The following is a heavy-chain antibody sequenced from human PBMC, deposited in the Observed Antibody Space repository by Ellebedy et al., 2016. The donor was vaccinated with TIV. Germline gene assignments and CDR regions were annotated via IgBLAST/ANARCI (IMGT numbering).Heavy chain of an antibody. V-gene: IGHV1-69*13. D-gene: IGHD3-9*01. CDR1: GGTFSSYA. CDR3: ARTGYYDAFDI. Sequence: SVKVSXXASGGTFSSYAISWVRQAPGQGLEWMGGIIPIFGTANYAQKFQGRVTITADESTSTAYMELSSLRSEDTAVYYCARTGYYDAFDIWGQGTMVTVSS. J-gene: IGHJ3*02. CDR2: IIPIFGTA.